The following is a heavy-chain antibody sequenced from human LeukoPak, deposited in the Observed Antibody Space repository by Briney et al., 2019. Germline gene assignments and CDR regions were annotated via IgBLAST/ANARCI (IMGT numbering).Heavy chain of an antibody. CDR2: VYHTGNT. CDR3: ARHPFSNPFDF. Sequence: SETLSLTCTVSGASITSSYWSWIRQPPGKGLEWIGYVYHTGNTDYNPSLRSRVTISLDTSKSHFTLSLSSATAADTAVYFCARHPFSNPFDFWGRGTLVTASS. D-gene: IGHD2/OR15-2a*01. V-gene: IGHV4-59*08. J-gene: IGHJ4*02. CDR1: GASITSSY.